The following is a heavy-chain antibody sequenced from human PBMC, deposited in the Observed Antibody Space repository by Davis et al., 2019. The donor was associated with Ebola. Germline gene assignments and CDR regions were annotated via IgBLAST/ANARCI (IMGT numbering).Heavy chain of an antibody. D-gene: IGHD1-7*01. CDR3: ATRFSNSDGALDI. CDR2: IWYDGSVK. V-gene: IGHV3-33*03. CDR1: GFTFSSYG. Sequence: GGSLRLSCAASGFTFSSYGMHWVRQAPGKGLEWVGLIWYDGSVKYYGDSVRGRFTISRDNSKDSAYLQMTSLRVEDTAVYYCATRFSNSDGALDIWGRGTLVTVSS. J-gene: IGHJ3*02.